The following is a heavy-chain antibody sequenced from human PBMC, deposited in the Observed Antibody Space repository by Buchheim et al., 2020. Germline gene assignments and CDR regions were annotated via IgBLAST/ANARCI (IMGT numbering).Heavy chain of an antibody. CDR3: GKDLPEFGTSGYGVDN. V-gene: IGHV3-30*02. J-gene: IGHJ4*02. Sequence: QVQLVESGGGVVQPGRSLRLSCAASGFNFNIYVMHWVRQAPGKGLEWVSFIRYDGTNKYYADSVKGRFTCSRDNFKNTLYLQMNSLRAEDTAVYYCGKDLPEFGTSGYGVDNWGQGTL. CDR1: GFNFNIYV. CDR2: IRYDGTNK. D-gene: IGHD3-22*01.